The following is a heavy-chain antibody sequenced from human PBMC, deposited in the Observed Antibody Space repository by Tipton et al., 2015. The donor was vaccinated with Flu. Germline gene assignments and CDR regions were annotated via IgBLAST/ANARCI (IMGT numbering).Heavy chain of an antibody. J-gene: IGHJ4*02. CDR1: GVSLGTSGYY. V-gene: IGHV4-30-4*01. CDR2: IFHSGNT. CDR3: AKEVVVPATRFDT. Sequence: TLSLTCSVSGVSLGTSGYYWSWIRQLPGKGLEWIGNIFHSGNTYYNPSLKSRVTISVDKSKNQFSLNLSSVTAADTAVYYCAKEVVVPATRFDTWGQGTQVTV. D-gene: IGHD2-15*01.